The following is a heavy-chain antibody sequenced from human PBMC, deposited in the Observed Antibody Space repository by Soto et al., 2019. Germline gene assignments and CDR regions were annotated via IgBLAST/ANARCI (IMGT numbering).Heavy chain of an antibody. J-gene: IGHJ6*02. CDR1: SGSIDTTNW. Sequence: QVQLQESGPGLAKPSGTLSLTCAVSSGSIDTTNWWSWVRQPPGKGLEWIGEIFHSGNTYYNPSLASRVTISVDTSKNQFSLNLRSVTAADTAVYYCARRTWGMDVWGQGTTVTVSS. CDR2: IFHSGNT. V-gene: IGHV4-4*02. CDR3: ARRTWGMDV. D-gene: IGHD2-8*01.